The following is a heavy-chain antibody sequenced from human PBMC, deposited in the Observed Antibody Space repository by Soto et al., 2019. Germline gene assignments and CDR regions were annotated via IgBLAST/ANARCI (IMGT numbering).Heavy chain of an antibody. Sequence: GGSLRLSCAASGFTFSSYAMHWVRQAPGKGLEWVAVVSYDGSNKYFAESVKGRFTISRDNSKNTLYLQMNSLGTEDTGVYYCARVLRGVSRFLEWSDYYYYGMDVWGQGTTVTVSS. V-gene: IGHV3-30-3*01. CDR2: VSYDGSNK. CDR1: GFTFSSYA. J-gene: IGHJ6*02. D-gene: IGHD3-3*01. CDR3: ARVLRGVSRFLEWSDYYYYGMDV.